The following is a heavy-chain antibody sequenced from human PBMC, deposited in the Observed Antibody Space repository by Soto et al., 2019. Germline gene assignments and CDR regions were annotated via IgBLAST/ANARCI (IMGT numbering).Heavy chain of an antibody. CDR2: IIPIFGTA. D-gene: IGHD2-15*01. CDR3: ARDRCSGGSCYGYFQH. J-gene: IGHJ1*01. Sequence: QVQLVQSGAEVKKPGSSVKVSCKASGGTFSSYAISWVRQAPGQGLEWMGGIIPIFGTANYAQKFQGRVTITADESTSTADMELSSLRSEDTAVYYCARDRCSGGSCYGYFQHWGQGTLVTVSS. V-gene: IGHV1-69*12. CDR1: GGTFSSYA.